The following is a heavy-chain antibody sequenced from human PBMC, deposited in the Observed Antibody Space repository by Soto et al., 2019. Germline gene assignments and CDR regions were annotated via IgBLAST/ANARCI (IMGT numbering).Heavy chain of an antibody. J-gene: IGHJ4*02. Sequence: QVQLLQSGAEVKKPGASVKVSCKASGYAFIAYHMHWVRQAPGQGLEWMGWINPNSGGTNFAQKFQDWITMTRDTSINTVYMELRRLKSDDTGVYYCARGQGSGWYEDLDYWGQGTLVTVSS. D-gene: IGHD6-19*01. CDR1: GYAFIAYH. CDR2: INPNSGGT. V-gene: IGHV1-2*04. CDR3: ARGQGSGWYEDLDY.